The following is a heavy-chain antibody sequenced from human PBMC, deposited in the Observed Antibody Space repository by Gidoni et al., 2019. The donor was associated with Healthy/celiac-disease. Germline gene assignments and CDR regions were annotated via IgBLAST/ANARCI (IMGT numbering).Heavy chain of an antibody. CDR3: ARDGSGSFNFDL. CDR2: IIPIFGTA. CDR1: GGTFSSYA. D-gene: IGHD3-10*01. J-gene: IGHJ2*01. V-gene: IGHV1-69*06. Sequence: QVQLVQSGAEVKKPGSSVKVSCKASGGTFSSYAIRWVRQAPGQGLEWRGGIIPIFGTANYAQKFQGRVTITADKSTSTAYMELSSLRSEDTAVYYCARDGSGSFNFDLWGRGTLVTVSS.